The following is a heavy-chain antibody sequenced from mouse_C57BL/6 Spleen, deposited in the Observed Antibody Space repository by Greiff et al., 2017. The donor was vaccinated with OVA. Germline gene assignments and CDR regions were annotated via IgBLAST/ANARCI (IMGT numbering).Heavy chain of an antibody. Sequence: LQQSGAELVRPGASVKLSCTASGFNIKDDYMHWVKQRPEQGLEWIGWIDPENGDTEYASKFQGKATITADTSSNTAYLQLSSLTSEDTAVYYCTFYGSSYYFDYWGQGTTLTVSS. CDR3: TFYGSSYYFDY. CDR1: GFNIKDDY. CDR2: IDPENGDT. D-gene: IGHD1-1*01. J-gene: IGHJ2*01. V-gene: IGHV14-4*01.